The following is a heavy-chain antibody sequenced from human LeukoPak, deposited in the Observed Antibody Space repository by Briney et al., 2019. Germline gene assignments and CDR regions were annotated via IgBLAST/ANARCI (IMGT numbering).Heavy chain of an antibody. CDR1: GFTFSSYA. CDR2: ISGSGGST. V-gene: IGHV3-23*01. Sequence: AGGSLRLSCAASGFTFSSYAMSWVRQAPGKGLEWVSAISGSGGSTYYADSVKGRFTISRDNSKNTLYLQMNSLRAEDTAVYYCAKKRFLEWFLPGDWGQGTLVTVSA. D-gene: IGHD3-3*01. CDR3: AKKRFLEWFLPGD. J-gene: IGHJ4*02.